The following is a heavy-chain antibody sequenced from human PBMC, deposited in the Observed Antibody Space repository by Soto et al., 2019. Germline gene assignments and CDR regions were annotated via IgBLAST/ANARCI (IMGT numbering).Heavy chain of an antibody. J-gene: IGHJ4*02. V-gene: IGHV1-8*01. CDR1: GYTFTSYD. Sequence: QVQLVQSGAEVKKPGASVKVSCKASGYTFTSYDINWVRQATGQGLEWMGSMNPNSGNTGYAQKFQGRVTMTRDTSINTAYIELGSLRSEDTAVYYCAREVAGRSYQPIDFLGQGTLVTVSS. CDR3: AREVAGRSYQPIDF. D-gene: IGHD2-15*01. CDR2: MNPNSGNT.